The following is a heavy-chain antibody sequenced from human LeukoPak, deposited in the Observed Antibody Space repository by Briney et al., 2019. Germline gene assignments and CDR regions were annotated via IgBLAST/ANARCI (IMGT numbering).Heavy chain of an antibody. CDR1: GYTFTNYG. Sequence: ASVKVSCKASGYTFTNYGISWVRQAPGQGLEWMGWISTYNGNTNYAQKLQGRVTMTTDTSTSTAYMELRSLRSDDTAVYYCARARGSSGWGEYYYYMDVWGKGTTVTVSS. CDR3: ARARGSSGWGEYYYYMDV. J-gene: IGHJ6*03. V-gene: IGHV1-18*01. CDR2: ISTYNGNT. D-gene: IGHD6-19*01.